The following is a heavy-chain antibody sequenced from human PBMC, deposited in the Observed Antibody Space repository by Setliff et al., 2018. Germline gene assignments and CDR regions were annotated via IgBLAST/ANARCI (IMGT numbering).Heavy chain of an antibody. CDR3: ARHGLHCTNGICPPPFDP. CDR2: IHYSGSI. Sequence: PSETLSLTCTVSGGSISSNSHYWGWIRQPPGKGLEWIGSIHYSGSIYYNPSLESRVTISVDTSKNQFSLKMTSVTAADTAVYYCARHGLHCTNGICPPPFDPWGQGTLVTVS. J-gene: IGHJ5*02. D-gene: IGHD2-8*01. V-gene: IGHV4-39*01. CDR1: GGSISSNSHY.